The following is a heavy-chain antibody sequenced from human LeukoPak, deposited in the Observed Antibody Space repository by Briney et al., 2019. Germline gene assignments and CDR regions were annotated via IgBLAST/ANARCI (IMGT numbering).Heavy chain of an antibody. J-gene: IGHJ4*02. Sequence: SETLSLTCTVSGGSISSYYWSWIRQPPGKGLEWIGYIHNSGSTNYNPSLKSRVTMSLDTFKNQFSLKMRSVTAADTAVYYCARRRDLFDYWGQGTLVTVSS. D-gene: IGHD3/OR15-3a*01. CDR2: IHNSGST. CDR3: ARRRDLFDY. CDR1: GGSISSYY. V-gene: IGHV4-59*08.